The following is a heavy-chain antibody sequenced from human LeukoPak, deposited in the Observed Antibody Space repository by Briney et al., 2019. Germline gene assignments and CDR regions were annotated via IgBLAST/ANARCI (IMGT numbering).Heavy chain of an antibody. V-gene: IGHV3-74*01. J-gene: IGHJ4*02. CDR3: ARAGYCSGGTCYSAYFDY. CDR1: GFTFSSYW. D-gene: IGHD2-15*01. CDR2: INSDGSST. Sequence: GGSLRLSCAASGFTFSSYWMHWVRQAPGKGLVWVSRINSDGSSTSYADSVKGRFTISRDNAENTLYLQVNSLRAEDTAVYYCARAGYCSGGTCYSAYFDYWGQGTLVTVSS.